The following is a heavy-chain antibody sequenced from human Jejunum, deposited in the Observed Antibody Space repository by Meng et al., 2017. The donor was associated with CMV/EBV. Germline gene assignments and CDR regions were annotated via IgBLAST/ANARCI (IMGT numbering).Heavy chain of an antibody. CDR1: GCSRVSGDYS. CDR2: IHDTGST. D-gene: IGHD3-3*01. CDR3: ARGSIFVSFDS. J-gene: IGHJ4*02. V-gene: IGHV4-30-4*08. Sequence: ALAPGLCNPCRPCFSTCSVVGCSRVSGDYSWSWTRQPPGKGLEGIGYIHDTGSTYYNPSLKSRVDISLGTSRNHFSLTLSSVTAEDTAVYFCARGSIFVSFDSWGQGTLVTVSS.